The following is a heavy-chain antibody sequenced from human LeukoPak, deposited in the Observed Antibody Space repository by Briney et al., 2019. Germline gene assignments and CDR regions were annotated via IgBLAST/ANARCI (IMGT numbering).Heavy chain of an antibody. CDR3: ARGEYYDSSGQYYFDY. D-gene: IGHD3-22*01. J-gene: IGHJ4*02. CDR2: INTSGST. CDR1: GGSISSYY. Sequence: SETLSLTCTVSGGSISSYYWTWIRQSAGKGLEWIGRINTSGSTNYNPSLKSRVTISVDTSKNQFSLKLSSVTAADTAVYYCARGEYYDSSGQYYFDYWGQGTLVTVSS. V-gene: IGHV4-4*07.